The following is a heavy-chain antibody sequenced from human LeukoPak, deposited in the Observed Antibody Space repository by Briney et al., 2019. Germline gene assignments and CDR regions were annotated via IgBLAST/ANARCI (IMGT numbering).Heavy chain of an antibody. CDR1: GFTFGNAW. Sequence: NPGGSLRLSCAASGFTFGNAWMSWVRQAPGKGLEWVGRIKSKTDGGTTDYAAHVKGRFTISRDDSKNTLYLQMNSLTTEDTAVYYCTTRYNWNNGVTFDYWGQGTLVTVSS. CDR2: IKSKTDGGTT. J-gene: IGHJ4*02. V-gene: IGHV3-15*01. D-gene: IGHD1/OR15-1a*01. CDR3: TTRYNWNNGVTFDY.